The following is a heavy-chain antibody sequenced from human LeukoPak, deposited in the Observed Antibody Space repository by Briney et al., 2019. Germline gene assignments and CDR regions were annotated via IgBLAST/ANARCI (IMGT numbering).Heavy chain of an antibody. CDR1: GFTFSSYW. V-gene: IGHV3-7*01. J-gene: IGHJ4*02. Sequence: GGSLRLSCAASGFTFSSYWMNWARQAPGKGLEWVASINHNGNVNYYVDSVKGRFTISRDNAKSSLYLQMNSLRAEDTAVYYCARDTVTSFDYWGQGTLVTVSS. CDR3: ARDTVTSFDY. CDR2: INHNGNVN. D-gene: IGHD4-17*01.